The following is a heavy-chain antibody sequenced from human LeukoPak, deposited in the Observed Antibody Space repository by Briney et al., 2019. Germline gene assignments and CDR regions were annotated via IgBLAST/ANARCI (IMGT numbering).Heavy chain of an antibody. V-gene: IGHV3-7*03. CDR3: AREGGWYIDY. CDR2: IIQDGSEK. Sequence: GGSLRLSCAASGFTLSSYWMSWVRQAPGKGLEWVANIIQDGSEKYYVDSVKGRFTISRDNAKNSLYLQMNSLRAEDTAMYYCAREGGWYIDYWGQGTLVTVSS. J-gene: IGHJ4*02. CDR1: GFTLSSYW. D-gene: IGHD6-19*01.